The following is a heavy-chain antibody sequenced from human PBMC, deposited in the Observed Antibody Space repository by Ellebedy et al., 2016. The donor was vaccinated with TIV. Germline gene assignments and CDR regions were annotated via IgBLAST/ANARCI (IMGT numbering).Heavy chain of an antibody. J-gene: IGHJ5*02. CDR3: ARRSMGSSGQNWFDP. Sequence: SETLSLTXTVSGGSISSYYWSWIRQPPGKGLEWIGYIYYSGSTNYNPSLKSRVTISVDTSKNQFSLKLSSVTAADTAVYYCARRSMGSSGQNWFDPWGQGTLVTVSS. D-gene: IGHD6-19*01. CDR2: IYYSGST. V-gene: IGHV4-59*01. CDR1: GGSISSYY.